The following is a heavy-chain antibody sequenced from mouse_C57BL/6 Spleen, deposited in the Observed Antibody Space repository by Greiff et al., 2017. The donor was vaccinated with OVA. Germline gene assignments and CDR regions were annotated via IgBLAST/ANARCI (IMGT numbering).Heavy chain of an antibody. CDR3: ARDDSSLAY. D-gene: IGHD1-1*01. V-gene: IGHV1-80*01. J-gene: IGHJ3*01. CDR2: IYPGDGDT. CDR1: GYAFSSYW. Sequence: VQLKESGAELVKPGASVKISCKASGYAFSSYWLNWVKQRPGEGLEWIGQIYPGDGDTNYNGKFKGKATLTADKSSSTAYMQLSSLTSEDSAVYFCARDDSSLAYWGQGTLVTVAA.